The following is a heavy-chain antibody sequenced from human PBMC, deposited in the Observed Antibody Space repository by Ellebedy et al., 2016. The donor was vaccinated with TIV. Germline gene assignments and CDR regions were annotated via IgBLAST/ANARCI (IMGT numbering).Heavy chain of an antibody. CDR2: IYYIGIT. Sequence: MPSETLSLTCNVSGGSISTFYWSWIRQPPGKGLEFIGYIYYIGITNYNPSLESQIALSIDTSENQFSLRLSSVTAADTAVYYCAAYYGGRFDYWGQGTLVTVSS. V-gene: IGHV4-59*01. CDR1: GGSISTFY. J-gene: IGHJ4*02. CDR3: AAYYGGRFDY. D-gene: IGHD4-23*01.